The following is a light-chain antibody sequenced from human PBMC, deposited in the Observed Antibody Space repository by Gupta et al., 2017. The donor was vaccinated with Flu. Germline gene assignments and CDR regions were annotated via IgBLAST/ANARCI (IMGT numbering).Light chain of an antibody. Sequence: GQTASLTCGGDKIGSKSVHWYQQKPRQAPVLVVYEDSVRPSGIPERFSGSNSGNTATLTISWVEAGDEADYYCQLWDSGSDHWVFGGGTKLTVL. CDR2: EDS. J-gene: IGLJ3*02. CDR1: KIGSKS. V-gene: IGLV3-21*02. CDR3: QLWDSGSDHWV.